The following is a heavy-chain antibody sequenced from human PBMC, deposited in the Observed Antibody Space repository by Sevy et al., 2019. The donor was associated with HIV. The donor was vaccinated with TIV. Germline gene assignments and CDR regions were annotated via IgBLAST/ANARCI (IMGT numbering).Heavy chain of an antibody. CDR2: ISAYNGNT. D-gene: IGHD3-10*01. Sequence: ASVKVSCKASGYTFTSYGISWVRQAPGQGLEWMGWISAYNGNTNYAQKLQGRVTMTTDTSTSTAYMELRSLRSDDTAVYYCARDRAPVMVRGVIITPRDYYYYMDVWGKRTTVTVSS. J-gene: IGHJ6*03. V-gene: IGHV1-18*01. CDR1: GYTFTSYG. CDR3: ARDRAPVMVRGVIITPRDYYYYMDV.